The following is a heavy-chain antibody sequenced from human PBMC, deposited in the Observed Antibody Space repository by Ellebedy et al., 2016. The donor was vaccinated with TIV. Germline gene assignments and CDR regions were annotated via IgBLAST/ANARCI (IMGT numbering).Heavy chain of an antibody. CDR2: INPSGGST. D-gene: IGHD3-10*01. V-gene: IGHV1-46*01. J-gene: IGHJ4*02. Sequence: AASVKVSCKASGYTFTSYYMHWVRQAPGQGLEWMGIINPSGGSTSSAQKFRGRVTMTRDTSTSTVYMELSSLRSEDTAVYYCARDLTMVRGVIISSPGYWGQGTLVTVSS. CDR3: ARDLTMVRGVIISSPGY. CDR1: GYTFTSYY.